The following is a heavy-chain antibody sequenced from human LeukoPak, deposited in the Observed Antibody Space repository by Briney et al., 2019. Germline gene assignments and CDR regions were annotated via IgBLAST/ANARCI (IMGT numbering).Heavy chain of an antibody. J-gene: IGHJ4*02. CDR1: GYIFTGNY. V-gene: IGHV1-2*02. CDR2: INPDSGGT. CDR3: AREGAVGGDI. D-gene: IGHD6-19*01. Sequence: GASVKVSCKASGYIFTGNYIHWVRQAPGQGFEWMGWINPDSGGTHYAQKFQARVTMTRDTSISTAYMQLSGLTSDDTAVYYCAREGAVGGDIWGQGTLVTVSS.